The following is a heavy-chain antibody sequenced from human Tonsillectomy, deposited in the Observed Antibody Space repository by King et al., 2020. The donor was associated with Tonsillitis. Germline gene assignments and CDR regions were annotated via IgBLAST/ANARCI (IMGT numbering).Heavy chain of an antibody. D-gene: IGHD3-9*01. CDR2: IYYSGST. Sequence: QLQESGPGLVKPSETLSLTCTVSGGSISSYYWSWIRQPPGKGLEWIGYIYYSGSTNYNPSLKSRVTISVDTSKNQFSLKLSSVTAADTAVYYCARGISLTGYYPEDAFDIWGQGTMVTVSS. V-gene: IGHV4-59*01. CDR3: ARGISLTGYYPEDAFDI. J-gene: IGHJ3*02. CDR1: GGSISSYY.